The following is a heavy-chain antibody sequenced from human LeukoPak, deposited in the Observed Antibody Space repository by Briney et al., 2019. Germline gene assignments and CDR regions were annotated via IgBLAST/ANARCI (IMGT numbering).Heavy chain of an antibody. CDR1: GGSLSSYY. J-gene: IGHJ6*02. CDR3: ARGHYYYYGMDV. Sequence: SETLSLTCTVSGGSLSSYYWSWIRQPPGKGLEWIGYIYYSGSTNYNPSLKSRVTISVDTSKNQFSLKLSSVTAADTAVYYCARGHYYYYGMDVWGQGTTVTVSS. V-gene: IGHV4-59*01. CDR2: IYYSGST.